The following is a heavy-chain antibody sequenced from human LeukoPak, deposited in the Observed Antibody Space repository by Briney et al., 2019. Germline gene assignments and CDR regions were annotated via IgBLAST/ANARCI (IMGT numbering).Heavy chain of an antibody. D-gene: IGHD3-16*01. J-gene: IGHJ6*02. CDR1: GFTFSDYS. V-gene: IGHV3-7*03. Sequence: GGSLRLSCAASGFTFSDYSMNWVRQAPGKGLEWVASINHNGNVNYYVDSVKGRFTISRDNAKNSLYLQMSNLRAEDTAVYFCARGGGLDVWGQGATVTVSS. CDR3: ARGGGLDV. CDR2: INHNGNVN.